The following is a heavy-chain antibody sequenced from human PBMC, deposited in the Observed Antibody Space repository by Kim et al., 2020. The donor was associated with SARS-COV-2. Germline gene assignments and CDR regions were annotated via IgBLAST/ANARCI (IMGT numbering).Heavy chain of an antibody. V-gene: IGHV6-1*01. D-gene: IGHD6-19*01. CDR1: GDSASSNSAA. CDR2: TYYRSKWYN. Sequence: QTLSLTCAISGDSASSNSAAWNWIRQSPSRGLEWLGRTYYRSKWYNDYAVSVKSRITINPDTSKNQFSLQLNSVTPEDTAVYYCAREAEYSSGWYGWNAFDIWGQGTMVTVSS. CDR3: AREAEYSSGWYGWNAFDI. J-gene: IGHJ3*02.